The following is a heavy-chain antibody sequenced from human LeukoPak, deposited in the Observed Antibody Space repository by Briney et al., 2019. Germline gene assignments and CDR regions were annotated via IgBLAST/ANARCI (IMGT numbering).Heavy chain of an antibody. Sequence: GGSLRLSCAASGFTFDDYAMHWVRQAPGKGLEWVSGISWNSGSIGYADSVKGRFTISRDNAKSSLYLQMNSLRAEDTALYYCAKAQRYGSYYYYMDVWGKGTTVTVSS. V-gene: IGHV3-9*01. CDR1: GFTFDDYA. CDR2: ISWNSGSI. J-gene: IGHJ6*03. CDR3: AKAQRYGSYYYYMDV. D-gene: IGHD3-10*01.